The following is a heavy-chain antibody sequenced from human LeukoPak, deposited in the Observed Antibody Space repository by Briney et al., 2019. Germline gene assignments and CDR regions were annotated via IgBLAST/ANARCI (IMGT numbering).Heavy chain of an antibody. D-gene: IGHD1-26*01. CDR3: ARHFSGSFAWYFDL. CDR2: IIPIFGTA. V-gene: IGHV1-69*13. Sequence: AASVKVSCKASGGTLSSYAISWVRQAPGQGLEWMGGIIPIFGTANYAQRFQGRVTITADESTSTAYMELSSLRSEDTAMYYCARHFSGSFAWYFDLWGRGTLVTVSS. J-gene: IGHJ2*01. CDR1: GGTLSSYA.